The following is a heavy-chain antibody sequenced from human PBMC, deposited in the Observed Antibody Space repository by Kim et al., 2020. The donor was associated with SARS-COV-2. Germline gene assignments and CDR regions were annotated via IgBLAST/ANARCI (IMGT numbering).Heavy chain of an antibody. Sequence: GGSLRLSCAASGFTFSSYGMHWVRQAPGKGLEWVAVISYDGSNKYYADSVKGRFTISRDNSKNTLYLQMNSLRAEDTAVYYCAKDKGDYWGKGTLVNVSS. CDR1: GFTFSSYG. CDR2: ISYDGSNK. V-gene: IGHV3-30*18. CDR3: AKDKGDY. J-gene: IGHJ4*02.